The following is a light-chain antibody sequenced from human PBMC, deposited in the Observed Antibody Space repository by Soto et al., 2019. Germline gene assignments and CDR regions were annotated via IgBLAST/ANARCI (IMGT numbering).Light chain of an antibody. CDR3: SSYTTSRTLA. CDR1: SSDVGGYNY. V-gene: IGLV2-14*01. CDR2: EVS. J-gene: IGLJ1*01. Sequence: QSALTQPASVSGSPGQSITISCTGTSSDVGGYNYVSWYQQHPGRAPKLVIYEVSNRPSGVSNRFSGSKSGNTASLTISGLQAEDEADYYCSSYTTSRTLAFGTATKVTVL.